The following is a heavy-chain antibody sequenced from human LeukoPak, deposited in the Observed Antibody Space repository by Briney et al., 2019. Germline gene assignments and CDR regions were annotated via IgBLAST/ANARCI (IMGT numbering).Heavy chain of an antibody. CDR2: ISGSGGST. CDR1: GFTFSSYA. Sequence: GGSLRLSCAASGFTFSSYAMSWVRQAPGMGLEWVSAISGSGGSTYYADSVKGRFTISRDNSKNTLYLQMNSLRAEDTAVYYCAKGIMAGGYSGYDPYYYYGMDVWGQGTTVTVSS. D-gene: IGHD5-12*01. CDR3: AKGIMAGGYSGYDPYYYYGMDV. J-gene: IGHJ6*02. V-gene: IGHV3-23*01.